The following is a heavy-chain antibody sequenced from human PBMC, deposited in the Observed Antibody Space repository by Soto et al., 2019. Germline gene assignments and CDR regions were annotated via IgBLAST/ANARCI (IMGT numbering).Heavy chain of an antibody. D-gene: IGHD3-10*01. CDR3: AAGWSMTKRTVVRDLFDY. V-gene: IGHV3-23*01. Sequence: GGSLRLSCAASGFTFSSYAMSWVRQAPGKGLEWVSAISGSGGSTYYADSVKGRFTISRDNSKNTLYLQMNSLRAEDTAVYYCAAGWSMTKRTVVRDLFDYWGQGTLVTVS. CDR1: GFTFSSYA. J-gene: IGHJ4*02. CDR2: ISGSGGST.